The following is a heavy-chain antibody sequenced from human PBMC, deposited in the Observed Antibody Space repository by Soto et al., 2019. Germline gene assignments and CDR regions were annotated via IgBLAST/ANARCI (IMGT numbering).Heavy chain of an antibody. CDR3: ASWSGYFDY. Sequence: GGSLRLSCEASGFSFRSYSMNWVRQAPGKGLEWVSKISSSSGTTYYADSVKGRFTISRDNAKNSLYLQMNSLRDEDTAVYYCASWSGYFDYWGQGTLVTVSS. J-gene: IGHJ4*02. D-gene: IGHD3-10*01. CDR1: GFSFRSYS. V-gene: IGHV3-48*02. CDR2: ISSSSGTT.